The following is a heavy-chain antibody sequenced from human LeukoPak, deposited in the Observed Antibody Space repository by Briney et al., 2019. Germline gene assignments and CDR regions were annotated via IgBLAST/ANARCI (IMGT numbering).Heavy chain of an antibody. D-gene: IGHD6-13*01. CDR3: AKEGYSRGYYSYYYMDV. J-gene: IGHJ6*03. Sequence: GGTLRLSCAASGFTFSSYGMSWVRQAPGKGLEWVTAISYDGSNKYYADSVKGRFTISRDNSKNTLYVQMNSLRAEDTAVYYCAKEGYSRGYYSYYYMDVWGKGTTVTVSS. V-gene: IGHV3-30*18. CDR2: ISYDGSNK. CDR1: GFTFSSYG.